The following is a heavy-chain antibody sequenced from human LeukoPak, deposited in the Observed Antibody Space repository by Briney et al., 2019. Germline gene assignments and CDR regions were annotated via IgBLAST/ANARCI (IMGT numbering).Heavy chain of an antibody. CDR2: IGTVADT. Sequence: GGSLRLSCAASGFNFNNYDFHWVRQVAGKRLEWVAGIGTVADTFYPDSVMGRFTISRENAKNSFYLQMNSLRAGDTAVYYCARAWGGRGRSWGALDFWGQGILVTVSS. CDR1: GFNFNNYD. CDR3: ARAWGGRGRSWGALDF. J-gene: IGHJ4*02. D-gene: IGHD3-16*01. V-gene: IGHV3-13*01.